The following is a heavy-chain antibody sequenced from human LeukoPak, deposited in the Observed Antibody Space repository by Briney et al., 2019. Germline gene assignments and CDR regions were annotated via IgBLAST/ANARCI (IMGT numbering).Heavy chain of an antibody. CDR1: GYTFSSYY. Sequence: ASVKVSCKASGYTFSSYYMHWVRQAPGQGLEWMGIIKPSVVSTSYAQKFQGRVTMTGDTSTSTVYMELSSLRSEDTAVYYCASGGVAVSGSAIDYWGQGTLVTVSS. D-gene: IGHD6-19*01. CDR3: ASGGVAVSGSAIDY. V-gene: IGHV1-46*01. CDR2: IKPSVVST. J-gene: IGHJ4*02.